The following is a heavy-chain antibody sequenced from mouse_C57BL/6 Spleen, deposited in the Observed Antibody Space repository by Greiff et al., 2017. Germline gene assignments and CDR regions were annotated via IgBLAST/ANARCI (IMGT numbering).Heavy chain of an antibody. CDR1: GYTFTDYE. V-gene: IGHV1-15*01. CDR2: IDPETGGT. D-gene: IGHD1-1*01. Sequence: QVQLQQSGAELVRPGASVTLSCKASGYTFTDYEMHWVKQTPVHGLEWIGAIDPETGGTAYNQKFKGKAILTADKSSSTAYMELRSLTSEDSAVYYCTRHYGSSLGAMDYWGQGTSVTVSS. CDR3: TRHYGSSLGAMDY. J-gene: IGHJ4*01.